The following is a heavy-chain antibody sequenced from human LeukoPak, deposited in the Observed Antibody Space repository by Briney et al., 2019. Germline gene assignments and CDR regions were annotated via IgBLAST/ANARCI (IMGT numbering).Heavy chain of an antibody. CDR2: ISSNGGST. Sequence: GGSLRLSCAASGFTFSSYAMHWVRQAPGKGLEYVSAISSNGGSTYYANSVKGRFTISRDNSKNTLYLQMGSLRAEDMAVYYCARVSNVLLWFGEGGYFDYWGQGTLVTVSS. J-gene: IGHJ4*02. D-gene: IGHD3-10*01. CDR1: GFTFSSYA. CDR3: ARVSNVLLWFGEGGYFDY. V-gene: IGHV3-64*01.